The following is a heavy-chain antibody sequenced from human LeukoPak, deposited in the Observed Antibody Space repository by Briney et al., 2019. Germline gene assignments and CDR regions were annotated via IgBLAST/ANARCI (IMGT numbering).Heavy chain of an antibody. CDR2: IYYSGST. Sequence: SETLSLTCTVSGGSISSGGYYWSWIRQHPGQGLEWIGYIYYSGSTYYNPSLKSRVTISVDTSKNQFSLKLSSVTAADTAVYYCARDRASDGLDPWGQGTLVTVSS. D-gene: IGHD3-10*01. V-gene: IGHV4-31*03. CDR3: ARDRASDGLDP. J-gene: IGHJ5*02. CDR1: GGSISSGGYY.